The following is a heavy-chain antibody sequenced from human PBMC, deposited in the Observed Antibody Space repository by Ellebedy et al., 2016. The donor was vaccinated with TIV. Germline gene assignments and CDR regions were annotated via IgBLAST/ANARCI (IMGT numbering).Heavy chain of an antibody. V-gene: IGHV1-18*01. J-gene: IGHJ5*02. CDR1: GYTFTSYG. Sequence: ASVKVSXXASGYTFTSYGISWVRQAPGQGLEWMGWISAYNGNTNYAQKLQGRVTMTTDTSTSTAYMGLRSLRSDDTAVYYCARVVYGDYVLQNWFDPWGQGTLVTVSS. CDR2: ISAYNGNT. D-gene: IGHD4-17*01. CDR3: ARVVYGDYVLQNWFDP.